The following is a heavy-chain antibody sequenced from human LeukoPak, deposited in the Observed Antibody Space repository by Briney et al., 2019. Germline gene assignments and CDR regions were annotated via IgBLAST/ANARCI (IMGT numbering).Heavy chain of an antibody. CDR2: INWNGGST. J-gene: IGHJ3*02. D-gene: IGHD3-3*01. Sequence: GGSLRLSCAASGFTFDDYGMSWVRQAPGKGLEWVSGINWNGGSTGYADSEKGRFTISRDNAKNSLYLQMNSLRAEDTALYHCARALYYDFWSGSPDDAFDIWGQGTMVTVSS. CDR3: ARALYYDFWSGSPDDAFDI. V-gene: IGHV3-20*01. CDR1: GFTFDDYG.